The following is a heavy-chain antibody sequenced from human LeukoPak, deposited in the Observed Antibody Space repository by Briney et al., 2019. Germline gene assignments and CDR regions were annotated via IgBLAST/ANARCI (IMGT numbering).Heavy chain of an antibody. Sequence: GGSLRLSCAASGFTVSSNYMSWVRQAPGEGLEWVSVIYGGGTTYYADSVKGRFTISRDNSKNTLYLQMNSLRAEDTAVYYCTRERENILTGNYGYFDHWGQGTLVTVSS. CDR3: TRERENILTGNYGYFDH. CDR2: IYGGGTT. D-gene: IGHD3-9*01. V-gene: IGHV3-53*01. CDR1: GFTVSSNY. J-gene: IGHJ4*02.